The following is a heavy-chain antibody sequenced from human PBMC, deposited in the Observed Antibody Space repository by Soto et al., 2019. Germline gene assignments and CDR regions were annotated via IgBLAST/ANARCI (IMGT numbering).Heavy chain of an antibody. D-gene: IGHD5-18*01. V-gene: IGHV3-23*05. CDR3: ARGYSYTQPVFDY. CDR1: GFTFSSYA. CDR2: IYSSGST. Sequence: GGSLRLSCAASGFTFSSYAMSWVRQAPGKGLEWVSFIYSSGSTYYADSVKGRFTISRDNFKNTLYLQMNSLRAEDTAVYYCARGYSYTQPVFDYWGLGTLVTVSS. J-gene: IGHJ4*02.